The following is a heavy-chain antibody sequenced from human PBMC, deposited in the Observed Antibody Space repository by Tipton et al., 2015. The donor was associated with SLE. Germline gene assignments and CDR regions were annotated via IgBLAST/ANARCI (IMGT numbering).Heavy chain of an antibody. D-gene: IGHD2-15*01. CDR2: MNPNSGNT. J-gene: IGHJ6*04. Sequence: QLVQSGAEVKKPGASVKVSCKASGYTFTTYDINWVRQATGQGLEWMGWMNPNSGNTGYAQKLQGRVTMTRNTSMSTAPMELSSLRSEDTAVYYCARVPVRTIGGFGRFRMDVWGKGTTVTVSS. CDR3: ARVPVRTIGGFGRFRMDV. V-gene: IGHV1-8*01. CDR1: GYTFTTYD.